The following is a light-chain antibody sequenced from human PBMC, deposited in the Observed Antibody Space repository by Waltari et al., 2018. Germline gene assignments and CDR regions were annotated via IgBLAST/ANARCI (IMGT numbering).Light chain of an antibody. J-gene: IGKJ4*01. V-gene: IGKV1-9*01. CDR2: SAS. Sequence: IQLTHSPSSLSSSVGDRRTITCRASQGISSYLAWYQVRPGKAPKLLIYSASTLQSGVPSRFSGSGSGTDFTLTISSLQPEDFATYYCQQLNSYPLTFGGGTKLEIK. CDR3: QQLNSYPLT. CDR1: QGISSY.